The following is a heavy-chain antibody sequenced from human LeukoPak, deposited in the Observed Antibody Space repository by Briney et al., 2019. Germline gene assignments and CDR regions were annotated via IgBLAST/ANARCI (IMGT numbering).Heavy chain of an antibody. Sequence: SETLSLTCAVYGGSFSGYYWSWIRQPPGKGLEWIGEINHSGSTNYNSSLKSRVTISVDTSKNQFSLKLSSVTAADTAVYYCARASRIYSSSSKWFDPWGQGTLVTVSS. CDR3: ARASRIYSSSSKWFDP. J-gene: IGHJ5*02. V-gene: IGHV4-34*01. CDR2: INHSGST. D-gene: IGHD6-6*01. CDR1: GGSFSGYY.